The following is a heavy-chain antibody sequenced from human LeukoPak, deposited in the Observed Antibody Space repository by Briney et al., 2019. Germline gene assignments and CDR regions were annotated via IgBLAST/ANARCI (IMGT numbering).Heavy chain of an antibody. CDR3: ARAGDSSGYYPNWFDP. J-gene: IGHJ5*02. Sequence: PGRSLRLSCAASGFTFISYAMHWVRQAPGKGLEWVAVISYDGSNKYYADSVKGRFTISRDNAKNSLYLQMNSLRAEDTAVYYCARAGDSSGYYPNWFDPWGQGTLVTVSS. V-gene: IGHV3-30*04. CDR2: ISYDGSNK. CDR1: GFTFISYA. D-gene: IGHD3-22*01.